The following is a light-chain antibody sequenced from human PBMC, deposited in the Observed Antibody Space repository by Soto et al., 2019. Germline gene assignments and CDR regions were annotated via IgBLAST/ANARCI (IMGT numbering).Light chain of an antibody. CDR2: GAS. J-gene: IGKJ4*01. CDR1: QSVGSN. Sequence: EIVLTQSPGTLSLSPGERATLSCRASQSVGSNYLAWYQQKPGQAPRLLIYGASSRASGIPARFSGSGSGTEFTLTISSLQSEDFAVYYCQQYNNWPLTFGGGTKVDIK. V-gene: IGKV3D-15*01. CDR3: QQYNNWPLT.